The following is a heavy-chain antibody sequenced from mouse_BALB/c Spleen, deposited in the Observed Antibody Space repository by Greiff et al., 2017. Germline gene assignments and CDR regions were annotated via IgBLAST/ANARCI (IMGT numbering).Heavy chain of an antibody. Sequence: EVKVEESGGGLVKPGGSLKLSCAASGFTFSSYTMSWVRQTPEKRLEWVATISSGGSYTYYPDSVKGRFTISRDNAKNTLYLQMSSLKSEDTAMYYCTREDGNYVYYFDYWGQGTTLTVSS. V-gene: IGHV5-6-4*01. CDR1: GFTFSSYT. J-gene: IGHJ2*01. CDR3: TREDGNYVYYFDY. D-gene: IGHD2-1*01. CDR2: ISSGGSYT.